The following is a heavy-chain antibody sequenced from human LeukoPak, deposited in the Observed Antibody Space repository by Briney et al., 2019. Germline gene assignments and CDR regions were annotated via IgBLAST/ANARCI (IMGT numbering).Heavy chain of an antibody. D-gene: IGHD3-3*01. CDR2: ISGSGGST. CDR1: GFTFSSYA. J-gene: IGHJ6*02. Sequence: GGSLRLSCAASGFTFSSYAMSWVRQAPGKGLEWVSAISGSGGSTNYADSVKGRFTISRDNSKNTLYLQMNSLRAEDTAVYYCAKDLRFLEWLSTSYGMDVWGQGTTVTVSS. CDR3: AKDLRFLEWLSTSYGMDV. V-gene: IGHV3-23*01.